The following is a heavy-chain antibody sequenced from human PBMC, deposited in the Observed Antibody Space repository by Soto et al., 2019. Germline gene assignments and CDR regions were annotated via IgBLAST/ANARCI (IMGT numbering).Heavy chain of an antibody. CDR1: GFTFSNYA. D-gene: IGHD1-26*01. J-gene: IGHJ6*02. V-gene: IGHV3-23*01. Sequence: PGGSLRLSCAASGFTFSNYAMSWVRQAPGKGLEWVSAISGSGSSTYYADSVKGRFTISRDNSKNTLYLQMNSLRAEDTAVYYCAEVRTPEPYYYYGLDVWGQGTTVTVSS. CDR2: ISGSGSST. CDR3: AEVRTPEPYYYYGLDV.